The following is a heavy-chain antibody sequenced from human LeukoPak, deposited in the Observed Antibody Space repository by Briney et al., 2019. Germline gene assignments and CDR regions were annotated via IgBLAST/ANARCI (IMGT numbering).Heavy chain of an antibody. CDR3: ARGRADYVNAFDI. D-gene: IGHD4-17*01. CDR1: GFTFSTYW. Sequence: GGSLRLSCAASGFTFSTYWMHWVRQAPGKGLVWVSRINIDGSTSYADSVKGRFTISRDNAKNTLYLQMSSLRGEDTAVYFCARGRADYVNAFDIWGQGTMVTVSS. V-gene: IGHV3-74*01. J-gene: IGHJ3*02. CDR2: INIDGST.